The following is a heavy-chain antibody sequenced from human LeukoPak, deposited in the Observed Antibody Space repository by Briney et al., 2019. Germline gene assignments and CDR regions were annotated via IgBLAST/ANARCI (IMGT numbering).Heavy chain of an antibody. Sequence: GESLRISCKGSGYTFSSYWIGWVRQMPGKGLEWMGIIYPGDSDTSYSPSLQGQVTISVDTSIGTAYLQWSSLKASDTAIYYCARQNDFRLDYWGQGTLVTVSS. CDR2: IYPGDSDT. CDR1: GYTFSSYW. D-gene: IGHD3-3*01. CDR3: ARQNDFRLDY. J-gene: IGHJ4*02. V-gene: IGHV5-51*01.